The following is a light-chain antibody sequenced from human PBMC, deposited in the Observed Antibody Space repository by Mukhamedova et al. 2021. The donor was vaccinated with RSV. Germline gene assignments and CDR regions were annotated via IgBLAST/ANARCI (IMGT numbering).Light chain of an antibody. CDR1: SSDVGNYNL. J-gene: IGLJ1*01. V-gene: IGLV2-23*01. CDR3: CSYARGGTYV. CDR2: EGS. Sequence: SSDVGNYNLVSWYQQHPGKAPKLVISEGSKRPSGVSNLFSGSKSGNTASLTISGLRAEDEADYYCCSYARGGTYVFGTGTTVTVL.